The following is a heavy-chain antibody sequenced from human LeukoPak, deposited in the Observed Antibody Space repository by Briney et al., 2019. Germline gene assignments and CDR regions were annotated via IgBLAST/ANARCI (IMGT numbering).Heavy chain of an antibody. CDR2: ISYDGSNR. CDR1: GLIFSSYP. D-gene: IGHD1-26*01. CDR3: ARVSSGSHEPYFDY. V-gene: IGHV3-30-3*01. Sequence: PGRSLRLSCAASGLIFSSYPMHWVRQAPGKGLEWVALISYDGSNRDYADFVKGRFTISRDNSKNTLYLQMNSLRGEDTAVYYCARVSSGSHEPYFDYWGQGTLVTVSS. J-gene: IGHJ4*02.